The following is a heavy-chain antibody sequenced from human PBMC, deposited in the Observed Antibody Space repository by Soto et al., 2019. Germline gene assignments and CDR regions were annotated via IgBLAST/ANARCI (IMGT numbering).Heavy chain of an antibody. Sequence: PPQTLSLTCAISGDSVSGNSAAWNWIRQSPSRGLEWLGRTYYRSKWYNDYAVSVKSRITINPDTSKNQFSLQLNSVTPEDTAVYYCARSPLAGTRENWFDPWGQGTLVTVS. CDR3: ARSPLAGTRENWFDP. D-gene: IGHD1-7*01. V-gene: IGHV6-1*01. CDR1: GDSVSGNSAA. J-gene: IGHJ5*02. CDR2: TYYRSKWYN.